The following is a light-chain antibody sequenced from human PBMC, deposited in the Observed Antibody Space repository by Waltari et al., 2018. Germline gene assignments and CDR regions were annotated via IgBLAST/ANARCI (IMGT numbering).Light chain of an antibody. CDR3: QQSYSAPLT. CDR2: ASS. V-gene: IGKV1-8*01. J-gene: IGKJ4*01. Sequence: AIRMTQSPASLSASTGDRVTISCRASQGVSTYLAWYQQKPGKAPSLLIYASSTLESGVPSKFSGSGSGTDFTLTITSLQPEDFATYYCQQSYSAPLTFGGGTKVEI. CDR1: QGVSTY.